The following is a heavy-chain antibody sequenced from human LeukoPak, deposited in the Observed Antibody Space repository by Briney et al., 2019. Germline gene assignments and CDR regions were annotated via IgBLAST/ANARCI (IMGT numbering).Heavy chain of an antibody. V-gene: IGHV3-33*01. CDR1: GFTFSNHG. CDR2: IWYDGSQE. J-gene: IGHJ4*02. D-gene: IGHD6-6*01. CDR3: ARDLAAARLDF. Sequence: PGGSLRLSCAASGFTFSNHGMHWVRQAPGKGLEWVANIWYDGSQEYYADTVKGRFTISRDISKNTLYLQMNSLRAEDMAVCYCARDLAAARLDFRGQGTLVTVSS.